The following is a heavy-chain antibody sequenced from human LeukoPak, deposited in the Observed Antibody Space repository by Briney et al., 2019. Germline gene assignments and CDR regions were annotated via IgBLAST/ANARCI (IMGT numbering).Heavy chain of an antibody. CDR3: AKARYSSGYWGEYYFDY. J-gene: IGHJ4*02. Sequence: GGSLRLSCAASGFTFDDYAMHWVRQAPGKGLEWVSGISWNSGSIGYADSVKGRFTISRDNAKNSLYLQMNSLRAEDTALYYCAKARYSSGYWGEYYFDYWGQGTLVTVSS. CDR1: GFTFDDYA. CDR2: ISWNSGSI. V-gene: IGHV3-9*01. D-gene: IGHD6-25*01.